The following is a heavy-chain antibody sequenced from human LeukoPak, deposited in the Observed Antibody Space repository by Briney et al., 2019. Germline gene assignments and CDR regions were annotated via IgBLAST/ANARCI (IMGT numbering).Heavy chain of an antibody. CDR1: GYTFTGYY. Sequence: ASVKVSCKASGYTFTGYYMHWVRQAPGQGLEWMGIINPSGGSTSYAQKFQGRVTMTRDTSTSTVYMELSSLRSEDTAVYYCARVTPPRYCSGGSCWSPFDYWGQGTLVTVSS. CDR3: ARVTPPRYCSGGSCWSPFDY. CDR2: INPSGGST. J-gene: IGHJ4*02. D-gene: IGHD2-15*01. V-gene: IGHV1-46*01.